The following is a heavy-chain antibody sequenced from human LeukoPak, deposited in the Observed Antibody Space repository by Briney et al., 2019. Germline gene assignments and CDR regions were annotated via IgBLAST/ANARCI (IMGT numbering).Heavy chain of an antibody. CDR1: GYSFSSSG. CDR2: ISAYNGNT. Sequence: VASVTVSCKASGYSFSSSGITWVRQAPGQGLEWMGWISAYNGNTNYAQKVQGRVTMTTDTSTSTAYMDLRSLRSDDTAVYYCARENFDIWGQGTMVTVSS. V-gene: IGHV1-18*01. CDR3: ARENFDI. J-gene: IGHJ3*02.